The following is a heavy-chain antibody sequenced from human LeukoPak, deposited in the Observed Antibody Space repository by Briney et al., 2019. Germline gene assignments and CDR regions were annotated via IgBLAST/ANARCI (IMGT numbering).Heavy chain of an antibody. D-gene: IGHD3-22*01. CDR3: ARDPRSSGYFDY. CDR2: IFGSGDTT. V-gene: IGHV3-23*01. J-gene: IGHJ4*02. CDR1: GFTFSSYA. Sequence: GGSLRLSCAASGFTFSSYAMNWVRQAPGKGLEWVSIIFGSGDTTYYADSVRGRFTVSRDNSKNTLYLQMNSLRAEDTAVYYCARDPRSSGYFDYWGQGTLVTVSS.